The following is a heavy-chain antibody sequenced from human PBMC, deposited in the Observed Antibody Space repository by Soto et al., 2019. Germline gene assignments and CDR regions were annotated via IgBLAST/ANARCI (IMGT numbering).Heavy chain of an antibody. V-gene: IGHV5-51*01. Sequence: GESLNISCKGSGYSFTSYWISWVRQMPGKGLEWMGIIYPGDSDTRYSPSFQGQVTISADKSISTAYLQWSSLKASDTAMYYCARTAAAGKYYNGMDVWGQGTTVTVSS. J-gene: IGHJ6*02. CDR1: GYSFTSYW. D-gene: IGHD6-13*01. CDR3: ARTAAAGKYYNGMDV. CDR2: IYPGDSDT.